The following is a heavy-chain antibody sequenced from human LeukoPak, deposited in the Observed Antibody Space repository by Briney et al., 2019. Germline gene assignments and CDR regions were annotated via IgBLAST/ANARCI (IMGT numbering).Heavy chain of an antibody. J-gene: IGHJ6*02. CDR3: AREEYCSACYGMDV. V-gene: IGHV3-74*01. D-gene: IGHD2-15*01. Sequence: PGGSLRLSCAASGFTFSNYWLHWVRQAPGKGLVWVSRIDANAKTTSYADSVKGRFTISTDNAKKTLYLQMNSLRVEDTAVYYCAREEYCSACYGMDVWGQGTTVTVSS. CDR2: IDANAKTT. CDR1: GFTFSNYW.